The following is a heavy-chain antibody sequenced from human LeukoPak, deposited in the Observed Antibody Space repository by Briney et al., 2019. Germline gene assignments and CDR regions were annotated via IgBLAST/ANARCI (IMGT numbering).Heavy chain of an antibody. V-gene: IGHV1-2*02. CDR1: GYTFTDYY. CDR2: INPNSGGT. Sequence: ASVKVSCKASGYTFTDYYIQWVRQAPAQGLEWMGWINPNSGGTNSAQKFQGRVTMTRDTSVSTAYMELSRLRSDDTAVYYCARVIILDWYFDLWGRGTLVTVSS. CDR3: ARVIILDWYFDL. J-gene: IGHJ2*01. D-gene: IGHD3-10*01.